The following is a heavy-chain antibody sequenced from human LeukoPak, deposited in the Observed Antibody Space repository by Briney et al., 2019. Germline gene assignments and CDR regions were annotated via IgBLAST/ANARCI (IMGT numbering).Heavy chain of an antibody. CDR1: VFSLSTRGVA. J-gene: IGHJ4*02. Sequence: SGPTLVNPAQTLTLTCTFSVFSLSTRGVAVAWIRQPPGKALMWLALIYWDDNQRYSPSLKSRLTITKDTPKNQVVLTMTNMDPVDTATYYCPHTLAKSCSSSGLSFDYWRQGALVTVSS. CDR2: IYWDDNQ. V-gene: IGHV2-5*02. D-gene: IGHD6-6*01. CDR3: PHTLAKSCSSSGLSFDY.